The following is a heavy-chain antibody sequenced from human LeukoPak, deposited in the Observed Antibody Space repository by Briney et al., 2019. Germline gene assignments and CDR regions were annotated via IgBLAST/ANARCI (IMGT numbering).Heavy chain of an antibody. D-gene: IGHD6-6*01. CDR2: INSDGSRT. J-gene: IGHJ4*02. CDR1: GFTFSSYW. CDR3: ARAAYNSSPDY. V-gene: IGHV3-74*01. Sequence: GGSLRLSCAASGFTFSSYWMHWVRQAPGKGLVWVSRINSDGSRTTYADSVKGRFTISRDNAKNTLYLQMDSLRTGDTAVYYCARAAYNSSPDYWGQGTLVTVSS.